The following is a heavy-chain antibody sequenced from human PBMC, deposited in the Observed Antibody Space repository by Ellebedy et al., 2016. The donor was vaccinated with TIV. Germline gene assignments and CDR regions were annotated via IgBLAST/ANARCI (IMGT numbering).Heavy chain of an antibody. CDR3: AAWNAGY. Sequence: PGGSLRLSCAASGFIFSNAWMHWVRQAPGKGLVWVSRIRSDGSTINYAASVEGRFTISRDNAKNTLYLQMNNLRAEDTAVYYCAAWNAGYWGQGTLVSVSS. CDR2: IRSDGSTI. CDR1: GFIFSNAW. V-gene: IGHV3-74*01. J-gene: IGHJ4*02. D-gene: IGHD1-1*01.